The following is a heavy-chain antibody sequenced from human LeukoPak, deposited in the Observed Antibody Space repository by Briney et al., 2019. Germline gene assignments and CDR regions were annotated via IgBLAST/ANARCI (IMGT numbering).Heavy chain of an antibody. CDR2: IIPIFGTA. Sequence: GSSVKVSCKASGGTFSSYAISWVRQAPGQGLEWMGGIIPIFGTANYAQKFQGRVTITADESTSTAYMELSSLRSEDTAVYYCAREEMATRLPDNWGQGTLVTVSS. V-gene: IGHV1-69*01. CDR1: GGTFSSYA. D-gene: IGHD5-24*01. CDR3: AREEMATRLPDN. J-gene: IGHJ4*02.